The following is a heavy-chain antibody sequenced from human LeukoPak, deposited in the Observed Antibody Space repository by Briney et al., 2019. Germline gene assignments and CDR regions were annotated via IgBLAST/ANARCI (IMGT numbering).Heavy chain of an antibody. J-gene: IGHJ4*02. Sequence: PSETLSLTCIVSGGSISSSSHYWGWIRQSPGKGLEWIGSIYYSGTTHNNPTLKSRVTISVDTSKNQFSLKLSSVTAADTSVYYCARDVRPDYWGQGTLVTVST. CDR2: IYYSGTT. V-gene: IGHV4-39*01. CDR3: ARDVRPDY. D-gene: IGHD6-6*01. CDR1: GGSISSSSHY.